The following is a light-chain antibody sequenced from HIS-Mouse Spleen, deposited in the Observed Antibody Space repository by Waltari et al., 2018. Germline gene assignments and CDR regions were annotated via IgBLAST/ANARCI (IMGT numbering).Light chain of an antibody. CDR2: DVS. Sequence: QSALTQPASVSGSPGQSITISCTGTSSDVGGYNYVSWYQQHPGKAPKRMIYDVSNRPSWVSNRFSGSNSGNTGSLPISGLQAEDEADYYCSSYTSSSTLVVFGGGTKLTV. J-gene: IGLJ2*01. CDR3: SSYTSSSTLVV. V-gene: IGLV2-14*03. CDR1: SSDVGGYNY.